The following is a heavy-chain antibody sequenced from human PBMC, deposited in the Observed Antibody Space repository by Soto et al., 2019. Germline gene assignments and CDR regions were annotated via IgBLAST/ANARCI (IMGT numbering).Heavy chain of an antibody. CDR1: GGSFSGYY. CDR3: ARGKLSDYVWGSYRYHFDY. Sequence: PSETLSLTCAVYGGSFSGYYWSWIRQPPGKGLEWIGEINHSGSTNYNPSLKSRVTISVDTSKNQFSLKLSSVTAADTVVYYCARGKLSDYVWGSYRYHFDYWGQGTVVTVSS. V-gene: IGHV4-34*01. CDR2: INHSGST. D-gene: IGHD3-16*02. J-gene: IGHJ4*02.